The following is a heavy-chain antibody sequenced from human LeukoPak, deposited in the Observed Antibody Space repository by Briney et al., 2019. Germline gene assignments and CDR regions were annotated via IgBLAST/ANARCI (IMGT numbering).Heavy chain of an antibody. CDR1: GYTFTGSY. J-gene: IGHJ4*02. CDR2: NNPNSGGT. V-gene: IGHV1-2*02. CDR3: ARDSGERGSGSYLIAY. D-gene: IGHD3-10*01. Sequence: ASLKVSCKASGYTFTGSYMNWVRQAPGQRLEWMGWNNPNSGGTNYAQKFQGMVTMTRDTSISTAYMELSRLRSDDTAVYYCARDSGERGSGSYLIAYWGQGTLVTVSS.